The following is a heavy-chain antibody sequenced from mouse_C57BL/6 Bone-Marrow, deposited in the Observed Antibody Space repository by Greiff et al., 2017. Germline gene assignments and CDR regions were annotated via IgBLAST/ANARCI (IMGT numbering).Heavy chain of an antibody. V-gene: IGHV1-69*01. CDR3: ARSNWDPYYAMDY. D-gene: IGHD4-1*01. CDR1: GYTFTSYW. J-gene: IGHJ4*01. Sequence: VQLQQPGAELVMPGASVKLSCKASGYTFTSYWMHWVKQRPGQGLEWIGEIDPSDSYTNYNQKFKGKSTLTVEKSSSTAYMQLSSLTSEDSAVYYCARSNWDPYYAMDYWGQGTSVTVSS. CDR2: IDPSDSYT.